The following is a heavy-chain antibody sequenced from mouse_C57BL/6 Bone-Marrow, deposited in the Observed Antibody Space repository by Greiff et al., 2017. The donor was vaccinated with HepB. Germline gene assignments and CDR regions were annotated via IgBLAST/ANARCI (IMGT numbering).Heavy chain of an antibody. CDR1: GFTFSDFY. CDR2: SRNKANDYTT. CDR3: ARYAPTTVVATDWYFDV. J-gene: IGHJ1*03. V-gene: IGHV7-1*01. Sequence: EVKVVESGGGLVQSGRSLRLSCATSGFTFSDFYMEWVRQAPGKGLEWIAASRNKANDYTTEYSASVKGRFIVSRDTSQSILYLQMNALRAEDTAIYYCARYAPTTVVATDWYFDVWGTGTTVTVSS. D-gene: IGHD1-1*01.